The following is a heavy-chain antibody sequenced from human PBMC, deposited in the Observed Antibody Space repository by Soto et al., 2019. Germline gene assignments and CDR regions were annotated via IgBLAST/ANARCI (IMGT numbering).Heavy chain of an antibody. J-gene: IGHJ4*02. CDR2: IIPIFGTA. D-gene: IGHD3-10*01. CDR3: ARDGSGSRLFDY. CDR1: GGTFSSYA. V-gene: IGHV1-69*13. Sequence: SVKVSCKASGGTFSSYAISWVRQAPGQGLEWMGGIIPIFGTANYAQKFQGRVTITADESTSTAYMELSSLRSEDTAVYYCARDGSGSRLFDYWGQGTLVTVSS.